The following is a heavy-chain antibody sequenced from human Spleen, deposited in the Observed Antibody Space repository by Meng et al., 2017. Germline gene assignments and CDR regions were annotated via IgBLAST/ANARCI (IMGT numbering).Heavy chain of an antibody. Sequence: GESLKISCAASGFIFSSYSMNWVRQAPGKGLEWVSSISSGSAHIYYADSVKGRFTISRDNAKNSLYLQMNSLRAEDTAVYYCARDMYYYDTSGFFWWGQGNRVNGYS. CDR2: ISSGSAHI. V-gene: IGHV3-21*01. D-gene: IGHD3-22*01. J-gene: IGHJ4*02. CDR1: GFIFSSYS. CDR3: ARDMYYYDTSGFFW.